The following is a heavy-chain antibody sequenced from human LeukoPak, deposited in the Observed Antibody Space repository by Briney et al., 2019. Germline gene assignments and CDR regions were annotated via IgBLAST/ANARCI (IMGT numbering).Heavy chain of an antibody. J-gene: IGHJ6*03. CDR1: GFSLSTSGVG. CDR2: IYWNDDK. V-gene: IGHV2-5*01. CDR3: AHWKRNYDSGRNYYYYMDV. D-gene: IGHD3-10*01. Sequence: KSGPTLVNPTQTLTLTCTFSGFSLSTSGVGVGWIRQPPGKALEWLAVIYWNDDKPYSPPLKSRLTITKDTSKNQVVLTMTKMDPMDTATYYCAHWKRNYDSGRNYYYYMDVWGKGTTVTISS.